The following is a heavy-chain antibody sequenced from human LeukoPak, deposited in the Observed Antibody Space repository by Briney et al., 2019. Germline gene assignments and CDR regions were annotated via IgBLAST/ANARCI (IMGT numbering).Heavy chain of an antibody. Sequence: SETLSLTCTVSGGSISSFSWSWIRQHPGKGLEWIGYIYFSGSTNYNPSLKSRVTISLDTSKNQFSLKLTSVTAADTAVYYCARAYSSGWYFVDWFDPWGQGTLVTVSS. CDR1: GGSISSFS. J-gene: IGHJ5*02. CDR3: ARAYSSGWYFVDWFDP. V-gene: IGHV4-59*08. D-gene: IGHD6-19*01. CDR2: IYFSGST.